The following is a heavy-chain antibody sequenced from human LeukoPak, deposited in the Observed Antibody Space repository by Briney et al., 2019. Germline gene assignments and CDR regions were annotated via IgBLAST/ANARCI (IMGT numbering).Heavy chain of an antibody. CDR1: GFTLSSYA. CDR2: ISGSGGST. J-gene: IGHJ4*02. D-gene: IGHD3-3*01. CDR3: AKGGTIFGQFDY. Sequence: SGGSLRLSCAASGFTLSSYAMNWVRQAPGKGLEWVSAISGSGGSTYYADSVKGRFTISRDNSKNTLYLQMNSLRAEDTAVYYCAKGGTIFGQFDYWGQGTLVTVSS. V-gene: IGHV3-23*01.